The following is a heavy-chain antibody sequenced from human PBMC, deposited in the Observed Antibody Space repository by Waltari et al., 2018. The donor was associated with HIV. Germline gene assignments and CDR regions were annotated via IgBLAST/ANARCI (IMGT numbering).Heavy chain of an antibody. D-gene: IGHD2-21*01. CDR3: VTDAVAVSLDTAY. J-gene: IGHJ4*02. V-gene: IGHV3-15*01. CDR2: MKSKNDGGTI. Sequence: EVHLVESGGGLVKPGGSLRVSCTVSGFTFINAWMSWVRQAPGKGGEGCGRMKSKNDGGTIDYAAPVKDRFTILRDDSKHTLYLEMSSLKIEDTGIYYCVTDAVAVSLDTAYWGQGTLVTVSS. CDR1: GFTFINAW.